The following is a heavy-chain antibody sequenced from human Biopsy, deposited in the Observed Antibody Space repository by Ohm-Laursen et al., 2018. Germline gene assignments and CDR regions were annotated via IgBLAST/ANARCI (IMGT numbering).Heavy chain of an antibody. CDR2: INSDGTQK. V-gene: IGHV3-7*01. CDR3: ARDPGWGALDY. CDR1: GFTFSTYA. Sequence: SLRLSCSASGFTFSTYAMSWLRQTPGKGLEWVANINSDGTQKFYVDSVQGRFTISRNNTGNSVSLQMNSLRVDDTAVYFCARDPGWGALDYWGRGTLVTVSS. D-gene: IGHD3-10*01. J-gene: IGHJ4*02.